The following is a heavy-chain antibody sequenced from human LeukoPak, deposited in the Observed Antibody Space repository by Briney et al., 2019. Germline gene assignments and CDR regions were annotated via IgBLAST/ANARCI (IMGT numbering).Heavy chain of an antibody. D-gene: IGHD3-10*01. J-gene: IGHJ4*02. V-gene: IGHV4-61*02. CDR3: ARALYGSDHFDY. CDR1: GGSISSGSYY. Sequence: SETLSLTCTVSGGSISSGSYYWSWIRQPAGKGLEWIGRIYTSGSTNYNPSLKSRVTISVDTSKNQFSLKLSSVTAADTAVYYCARALYGSDHFDYWGQGTLVTVSS. CDR2: IYTSGST.